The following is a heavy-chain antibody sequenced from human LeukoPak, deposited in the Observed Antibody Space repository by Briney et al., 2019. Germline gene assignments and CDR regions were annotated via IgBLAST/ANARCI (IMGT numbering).Heavy chain of an antibody. D-gene: IGHD6-6*01. J-gene: IGHJ4*02. CDR2: IRYDGSNK. V-gene: IGHV3-30*02. CDR3: AKDKAARRLLVDY. Sequence: GGSLRLSCAASGFTFSSYGMHWVRQAPGKGLEWVAFIRYDGSNKYHADSVKGRFTISRDNSKNTLYLQMNSLRAEDTAVYYCAKDKAARRLLVDYWGQGTLVTVSS. CDR1: GFTFSSYG.